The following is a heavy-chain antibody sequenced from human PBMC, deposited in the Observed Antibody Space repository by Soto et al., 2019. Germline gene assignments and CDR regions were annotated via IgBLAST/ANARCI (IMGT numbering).Heavy chain of an antibody. J-gene: IGHJ4*02. CDR2: IYHTESS. Sequence: SETLSITCTVAGGSISTNNWMNWVRQPPGKGPEWVGEIYHTESSTYSPSLQSRVTTSIDKSRKLYSLRLTSVTTADRAVYYGARALRLYSKFEYWGQGTLVTVSS. D-gene: IGHD6-13*01. CDR1: GGSISTNNW. V-gene: IGHV4-4*02. CDR3: ARALRLYSKFEY.